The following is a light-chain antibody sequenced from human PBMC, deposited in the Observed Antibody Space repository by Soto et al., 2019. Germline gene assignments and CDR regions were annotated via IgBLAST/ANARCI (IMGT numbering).Light chain of an antibody. CDR1: SSDVGGYNY. V-gene: IGLV2-14*01. J-gene: IGLJ1*01. CDR2: EVS. CDR3: SSYTSSITLDV. Sequence: QSVLTQPASVSGSPGQSITIYCTGTSSDVGGYNYVSWYQQHPGKAPKLMIYEVSNRPSGVSNRFSGSKSGNTASLTISGLQAEDEADYYCSSYTSSITLDVFGTGTKLTVL.